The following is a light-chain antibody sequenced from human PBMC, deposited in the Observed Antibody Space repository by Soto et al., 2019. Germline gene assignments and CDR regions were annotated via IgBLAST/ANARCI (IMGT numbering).Light chain of an antibody. CDR2: DAS. CDR3: QHYNGWPPWT. CDR1: QSVSRN. V-gene: IGKV3-15*01. Sequence: EIVMTQSPATLSVSPGERATLSCRASQSVSRNLAWYQQKPGQAPRLLIYDASSRATAIPARFRGSGSGTDFTLTISSLQSDDSAVYYCQHYNGWPPWTFGQGGKVDI. J-gene: IGKJ1*01.